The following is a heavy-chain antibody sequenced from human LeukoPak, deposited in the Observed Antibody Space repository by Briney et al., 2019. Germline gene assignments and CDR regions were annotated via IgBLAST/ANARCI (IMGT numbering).Heavy chain of an antibody. Sequence: APVKVSCKASGYTFTGYYLHWVRQAPGQGVEWMGWPNPNSGATKYAQKFQGRVTMTRDTSITTAYMELNRLRYDDTAMYYCARYIPVDDYFDPWGQGTLVTVSS. J-gene: IGHJ5*02. V-gene: IGHV1-2*02. CDR1: GYTFTGYY. CDR3: ARYIPVDDYFDP. D-gene: IGHD4-11*01. CDR2: PNPNSGAT.